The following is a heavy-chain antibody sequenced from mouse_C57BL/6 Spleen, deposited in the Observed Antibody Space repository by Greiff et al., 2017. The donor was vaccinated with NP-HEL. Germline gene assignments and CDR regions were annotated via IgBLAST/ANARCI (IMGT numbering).Heavy chain of an antibody. D-gene: IGHD1-1*01. CDR3: ARDGSSYVNYAMDY. J-gene: IGHJ4*01. Sequence: QVQLKQPGAELVKPGASVKMSCKASGYTFTSYWITWVKQRPGQGLEWIGDIYPGSGSTNYNEKFKSKATLTVDTSSSTAYMQLSSLTSEDSAVYYCARDGSSYVNYAMDYWGQGTSVTVSS. CDR1: GYTFTSYW. CDR2: IYPGSGST. V-gene: IGHV1-55*01.